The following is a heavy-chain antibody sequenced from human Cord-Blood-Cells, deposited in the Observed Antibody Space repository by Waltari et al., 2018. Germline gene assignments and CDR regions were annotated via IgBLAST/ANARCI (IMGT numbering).Heavy chain of an antibody. Sequence: QVQLVQSGADVKKPGSSVKASCKASGGTFSSYALSWVRQAPGQGLAWMGGIIPIFGTANYAQKFQGRVTITADKSTSTAYMELSSLRSEDTAVYYCARRRIAAAGNWFDPWGQGTLVTVSS. D-gene: IGHD6-13*01. CDR1: GGTFSSYA. V-gene: IGHV1-69*06. CDR2: IIPIFGTA. CDR3: ARRRIAAAGNWFDP. J-gene: IGHJ5*02.